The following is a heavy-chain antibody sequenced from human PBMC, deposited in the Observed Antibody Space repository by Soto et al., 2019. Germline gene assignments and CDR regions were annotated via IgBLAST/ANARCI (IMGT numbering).Heavy chain of an antibody. V-gene: IGHV3-48*02. J-gene: IGHJ6*02. D-gene: IGHD2-21*02. CDR2: ISSSSRVI. Sequence: EVQLVESGGGLVQPGGSLRLSCAASGFTLSAHSMNWVRQAPGKGLEWVSYISSSSRVIYYADSVKGRFTSSRDNAKNSLYLQMNSLRDEDTAVYYCARDVYCGGDCPDRAYGMDVWGQGTTVTVSS. CDR1: GFTLSAHS. CDR3: ARDVYCGGDCPDRAYGMDV.